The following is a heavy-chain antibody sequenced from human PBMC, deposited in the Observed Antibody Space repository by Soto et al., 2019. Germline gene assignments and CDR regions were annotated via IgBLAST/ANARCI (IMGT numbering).Heavy chain of an antibody. D-gene: IGHD5-12*01. V-gene: IGHV4-39*01. Sequence: PSETLSLTCTISGGSISSSSYYWGWIRQPPGKGLEWIGSIYYSGSTHYNPSLKSRVTISVDTSKNQFSLKLSSVTAADTAVYYCASQNSGYDSVDYWGQGTLVTVSS. CDR1: GGSISSSSYY. J-gene: IGHJ4*02. CDR3: ASQNSGYDSVDY. CDR2: IYYSGST.